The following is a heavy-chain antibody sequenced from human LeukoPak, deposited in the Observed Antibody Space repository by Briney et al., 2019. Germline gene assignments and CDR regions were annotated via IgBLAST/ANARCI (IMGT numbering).Heavy chain of an antibody. V-gene: IGHV3-48*03. CDR3: ARDSLHNYGGTGYGYYFDY. D-gene: IGHD4/OR15-4a*01. J-gene: IGHJ4*02. CDR2: ISSSGSLV. Sequence: QPGGSLRLSCAASGFDFNIYEMSWVRQAPGKEPEWISYISSSGSLVYYADSVKGRFTVSRDNAQKSLFLQMNGLRVEDTAMYYCARDSLHNYGGTGYGYYFDYWGQGTPVTVSS. CDR1: GFDFNIYE.